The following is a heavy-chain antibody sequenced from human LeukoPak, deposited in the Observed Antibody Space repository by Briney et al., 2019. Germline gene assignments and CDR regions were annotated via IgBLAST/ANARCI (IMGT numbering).Heavy chain of an antibody. CDR2: ISAYNGNT. V-gene: IGHV1-18*01. CDR3: ARVGYCSSTSCHKDYYYYYYMDV. D-gene: IGHD2-2*01. J-gene: IGHJ6*03. CDR1: GYTFTSYG. Sequence: GASVKVSRKASGYTFTSYGISWVRQAPGQGLEWMGWISAYNGNTNYAQKLQGRVTMTTDTSTSTAYMELRSLRSDDTAVYYCARVGYCSSTSCHKDYYYYYYMDVWGKGTTVTVSS.